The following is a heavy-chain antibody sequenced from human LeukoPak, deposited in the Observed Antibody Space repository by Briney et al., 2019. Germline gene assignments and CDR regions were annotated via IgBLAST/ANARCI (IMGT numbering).Heavy chain of an antibody. D-gene: IGHD5-18*01. CDR2: IHPNSGGT. J-gene: IGHJ3*02. V-gene: IGHV1-2*04. CDR3: ATSGYTYGALDI. CDR1: GYTFTGYY. Sequence: ASVKVSCKASGYTFTGYYMHWVRQAPGHGLEWMGWIHPNSGGTNYAQKFQGWVTMTRDTSISTAYMELTRLRSDDTAMYYCATSGYTYGALDIWGQGTMVTVSS.